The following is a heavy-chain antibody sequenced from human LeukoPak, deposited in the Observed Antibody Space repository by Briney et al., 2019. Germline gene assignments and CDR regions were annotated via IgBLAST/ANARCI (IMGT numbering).Heavy chain of an antibody. D-gene: IGHD2-15*01. CDR2: ISYDGSNK. J-gene: IGHJ5*02. Sequence: GGSLRLSCAASGFTFSSYAMHWVRQAPGKGLEWVAVISYDGSNKYYADSVKGRFTISRDNSKNTLYLQMNSLRAEDTAVYYCVRDRWQLDQRYNWFDPWGQGTLVTVSS. CDR1: GFTFSSYA. V-gene: IGHV3-30*04. CDR3: VRDRWQLDQRYNWFDP.